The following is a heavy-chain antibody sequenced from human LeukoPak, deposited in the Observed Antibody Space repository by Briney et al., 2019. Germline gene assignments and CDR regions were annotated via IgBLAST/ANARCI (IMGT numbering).Heavy chain of an antibody. CDR2: INHSGST. V-gene: IGHV4-34*01. Sequence: SETLSLTCAVYGGSFSGYYWSWIRQPPGKGLEWIGEINHSGSTNYNPSLKSRVTISVDTSKNQFSLKLSSVTAADTAVYYCARLAVGATVGWFDPWGQGTLVTVSS. D-gene: IGHD1-26*01. CDR3: ARLAVGATVGWFDP. CDR1: GGSFSGYY. J-gene: IGHJ5*02.